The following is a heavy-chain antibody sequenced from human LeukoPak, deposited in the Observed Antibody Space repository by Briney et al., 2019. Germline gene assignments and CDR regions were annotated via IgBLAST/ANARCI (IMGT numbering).Heavy chain of an antibody. CDR2: ISGSGGST. CDR3: AKEEGITMVRGVTFDP. Sequence: PGGSLRLSCAASGFIFSSYGMSWVRQAPGKGLEWVSAISGSGGSTYYADSVKGRFTISRDNSKNTLYLQMNSLRAEDTAVYYCAKEEGITMVRGVTFDPWGQGTLVTVSS. J-gene: IGHJ5*02. V-gene: IGHV3-23*01. D-gene: IGHD3-10*01. CDR1: GFIFSSYG.